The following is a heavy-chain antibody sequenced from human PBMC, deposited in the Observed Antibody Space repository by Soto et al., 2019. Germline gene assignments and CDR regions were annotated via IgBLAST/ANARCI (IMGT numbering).Heavy chain of an antibody. CDR2: VYPRDSDT. J-gene: IGHJ4*02. V-gene: IGHV5-51*01. D-gene: IGHD2-15*01. CDR1: GYIFIDYW. CDR3: ARPPLPGYSIHFNS. Sequence: PGEPLKISCNASGYIFIDYWIGWVRQMPGKGLEWMGIVYPRDSDTRYSPSFQGQVTISADRSTGTAFLQWRSLKASDTALYYCARPPLPGYSIHFNSWGQGTLVTVSS.